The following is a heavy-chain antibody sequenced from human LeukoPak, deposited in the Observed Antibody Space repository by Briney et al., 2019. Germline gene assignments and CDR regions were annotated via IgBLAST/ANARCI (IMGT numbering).Heavy chain of an antibody. CDR2: ISSSSSYI. Sequence: PGGSLRLSCAASGFTFSSYSMNWVRQAPGKGLEWVSSISSSSSYIYYADSVKGRFTISRDNAKNSLYLQMNSLRAEDTAVYYCARAPAMIPLRGGYFDYWGQGTLVTVSS. J-gene: IGHJ4*02. D-gene: IGHD2-2*01. CDR1: GFTFSSYS. V-gene: IGHV3-21*01. CDR3: ARAPAMIPLRGGYFDY.